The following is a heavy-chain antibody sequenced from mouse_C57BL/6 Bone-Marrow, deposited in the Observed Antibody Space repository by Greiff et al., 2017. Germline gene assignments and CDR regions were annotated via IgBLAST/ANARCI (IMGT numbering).Heavy chain of an antibody. V-gene: IGHV1-26*01. Sequence: EVQLQQSGPELVKPGASVKISCKASGYTFTDYYMNWVKQSHGKSLEWIGEINPNNGGTSYNPKFKGKATFTVNESCSTAYMAHRSQTTEDSAVYYCAKGDDTVVAQYYYAMDYWGQGTSVTVSS. CDR3: AKGDDTVVAQYYYAMDY. D-gene: IGHD1-1*01. J-gene: IGHJ4*01. CDR2: INPNNGGT. CDR1: GYTFTDYY.